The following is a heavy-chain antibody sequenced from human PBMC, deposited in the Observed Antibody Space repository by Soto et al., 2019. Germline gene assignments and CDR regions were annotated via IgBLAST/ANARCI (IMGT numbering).Heavy chain of an antibody. CDR1: GFTFSTCA. J-gene: IGHJ4*02. Sequence: GGSLRLSCAASGFTFSTCAMHWVRQAPGKGLEWVAVVPYDGSSQHYADSVKGRFTISRDNSKNTLYLQMSSLGPEDTALYYCVSEDSGTYFFKSWGQGTPVTVSS. V-gene: IGHV3-30*04. CDR2: VPYDGSSQ. CDR3: VSEDSGTYFFKS. D-gene: IGHD1-26*01.